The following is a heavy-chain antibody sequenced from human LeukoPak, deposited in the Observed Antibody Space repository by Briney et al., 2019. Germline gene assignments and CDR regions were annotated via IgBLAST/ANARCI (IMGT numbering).Heavy chain of an antibody. D-gene: IGHD6-13*01. J-gene: IGHJ5*02. CDR3: ARDGYSSSWPNWFDP. CDR1: GGSISSYY. Sequence: SETLSLTCTVSGGSISSYYWSWIRQPPGKGLEWIGYIYYSGSTNYNPSLKSRVTISVDTSKNQFSLKLSSVTAADTAVYYCARDGYSSSWPNWFDPWGQGTLVTVSS. CDR2: IYYSGST. V-gene: IGHV4-59*12.